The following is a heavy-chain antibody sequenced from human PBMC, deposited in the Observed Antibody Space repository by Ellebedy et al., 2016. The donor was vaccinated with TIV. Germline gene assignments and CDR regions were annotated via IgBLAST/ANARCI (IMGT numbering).Heavy chain of an antibody. D-gene: IGHD4-23*01. Sequence: GESLKISCTASGFTFSSYSMNWVRQAPGKGLEWVSGISGSAGSTYYADSVKGRFTISRDNSKDTLYLQVNSLRAEDTAVYYCARDPVGVGPAFDIWGQGTMVTVSS. CDR3: ARDPVGVGPAFDI. V-gene: IGHV3-23*01. CDR2: ISGSAGST. CDR1: GFTFSSYS. J-gene: IGHJ3*02.